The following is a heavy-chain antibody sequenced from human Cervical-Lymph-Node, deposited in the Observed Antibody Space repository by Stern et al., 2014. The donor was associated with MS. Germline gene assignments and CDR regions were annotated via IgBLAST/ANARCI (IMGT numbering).Heavy chain of an antibody. CDR3: ATPAAVTVGSMDV. CDR1: GGTFSSHA. Sequence: QVQLVQSGAEVMKPGSSVKVSCKASGGTFSSHAINWVRQAPGQGLEWVGGIIPILDTPNYARKFQGRVTITADESTNTAHLELSSLRSDDTAVYYCATPAAVTVGSMDVWGQGTTVIVSS. CDR2: IIPILDTP. V-gene: IGHV1-69*01. J-gene: IGHJ6*02. D-gene: IGHD2-21*02.